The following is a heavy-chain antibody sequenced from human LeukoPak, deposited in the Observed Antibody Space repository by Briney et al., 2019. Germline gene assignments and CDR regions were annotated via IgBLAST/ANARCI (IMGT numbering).Heavy chain of an antibody. D-gene: IGHD3-9*01. CDR2: LNPPYDIP. Sequence: ASVKVSCKASGYTFSNYCMHWVRRAPGQGLEWMGILNPPYDIPIYAQTFEGRVTMTRDMSTSTVYMELSTLTSDDTAVYFCAKDPRNILTGDYDDFDIWGQGTMVIVSS. J-gene: IGHJ3*02. CDR1: GYTFSNYC. CDR3: AKDPRNILTGDYDDFDI. V-gene: IGHV1-46*01.